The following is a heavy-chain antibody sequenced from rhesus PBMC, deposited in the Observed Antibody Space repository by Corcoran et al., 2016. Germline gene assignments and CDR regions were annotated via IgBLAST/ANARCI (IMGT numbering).Heavy chain of an antibody. CDR1: GFTFSSYG. CDR3: AKSNWNDGVQFDY. Sequence: EVQLVETGGGLVQPGGSLRLSCAASGFTFSSYGMRRVSPSRGKGLVWVSGISYTGGRTYYANSVKGRFTISRDNSKNTLSLQMNSLRAEDTAVYYCAKSNWNDGVQFDYWGQGVLVTVSS. D-gene: IGHD1-7*02. CDR2: ISYTGGRT. V-gene: IGHV3S5*01. J-gene: IGHJ4*01.